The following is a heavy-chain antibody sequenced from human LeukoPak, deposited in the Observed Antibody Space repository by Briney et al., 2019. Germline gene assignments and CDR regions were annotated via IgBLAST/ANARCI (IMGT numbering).Heavy chain of an antibody. CDR1: GGSFSGYY. D-gene: IGHD6-19*01. V-gene: IGHV4-59*08. J-gene: IGHJ3*02. Sequence: SETLSLTCAVYGGSFSGYYWSWIRQPPGKGLEWIGYIYYSGSTNYNPSLKSRVTISVDTSKNQFSLKLSSVTAADTAVYYCARLSAFIAVAGFDAFDIWGQGTMVTVSS. CDR3: ARLSAFIAVAGFDAFDI. CDR2: IYYSGST.